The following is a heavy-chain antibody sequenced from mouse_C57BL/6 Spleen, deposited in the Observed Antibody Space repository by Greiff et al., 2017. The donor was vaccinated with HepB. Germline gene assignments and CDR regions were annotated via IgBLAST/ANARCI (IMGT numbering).Heavy chain of an antibody. CDR2: IYPRSGNT. Sequence: VQLQQSGAELARPGASVKLSCKASGYTFTSYGISWVKQRTGQGLEWIGEIYPRSGNTYYNEKFKGKATLTADKSSSTAYMELRSLTSEDSAVDFCARSHYYGSSDGYFDVWGTGTTVTVSS. CDR1: GYTFTSYG. J-gene: IGHJ1*03. D-gene: IGHD1-1*01. V-gene: IGHV1-81*01. CDR3: ARSHYYGSSDGYFDV.